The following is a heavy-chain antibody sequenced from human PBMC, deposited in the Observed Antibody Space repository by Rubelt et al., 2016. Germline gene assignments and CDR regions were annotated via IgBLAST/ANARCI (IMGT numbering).Heavy chain of an antibody. D-gene: IGHD2-21*01. V-gene: IGHV4-39*07. CDR2: IYYSGST. CDR1: GGSISSSSYY. Sequence: QLQLQESGPGLVKPSETLSLTCTVSGGSISSSSYYWGWIRQPPGKGLEWIGSIYYSGSTYYNPSLKRRDTISVDTAKNQFSLKLSSVTAADTAVYYWARDDKGVGIVDYWGQGTLVTVSS. J-gene: IGHJ4*02. CDR3: ARDDKGVGIVDY.